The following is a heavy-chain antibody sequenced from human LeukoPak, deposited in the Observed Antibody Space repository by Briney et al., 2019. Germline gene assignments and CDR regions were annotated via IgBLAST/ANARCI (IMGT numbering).Heavy chain of an antibody. V-gene: IGHV3-7*03. J-gene: IGHJ4*02. CDR2: INQDGRIQ. CDR3: SRSLDY. CDR1: GFPFSDYW. Sequence: GGSLRLSCAASGFPFSDYWMDWVRQAPGMGKEWVANINQDGRIQYYADSVRGRFIISRNNAKNSLYLQMYSLRAEDTAIYFCSRSLDYLGQGALVTVSS.